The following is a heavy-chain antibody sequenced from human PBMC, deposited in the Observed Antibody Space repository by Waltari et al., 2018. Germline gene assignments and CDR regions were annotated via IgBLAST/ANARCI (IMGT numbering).Heavy chain of an antibody. CDR2: IYHSGST. D-gene: IGHD3-22*01. CDR1: GGSISSSNW. J-gene: IGHJ4*02. V-gene: IGHV4-4*02. CDR3: AAESPEDSSGGPIDY. Sequence: QVQLQESGPGLVKPSGPLSLTCAVSGGSISSSNWWSWVRQRPGKGLEWIGEIYHSGSTNYNPSLKSRVTISVDKSKNQFSLKLSSVTAADTAVYYCAAESPEDSSGGPIDYWGQGTLVTVSS.